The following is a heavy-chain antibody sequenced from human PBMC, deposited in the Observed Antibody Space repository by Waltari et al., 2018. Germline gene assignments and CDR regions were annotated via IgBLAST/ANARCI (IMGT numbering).Heavy chain of an antibody. J-gene: IGHJ1*01. CDR2: IYPGDSDT. V-gene: IGHV5-51*01. D-gene: IGHD6-19*01. CDR3: ARQGEGYSSGWYPPEYFQH. Sequence: EVQLVQSGAEVKKPGESLKISCKGSGYSFNSYWIGWVRQMPGKGLEWMGIIYPGDSDTRYRPSVPGQFTIAADKSIITAYLQWSSLKATDTAMYYCARQGEGYSSGWYPPEYFQHWGQGTLVTVSS. CDR1: GYSFNSYW.